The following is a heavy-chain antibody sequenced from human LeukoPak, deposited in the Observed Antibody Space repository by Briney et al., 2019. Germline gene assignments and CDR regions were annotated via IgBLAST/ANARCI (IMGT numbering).Heavy chain of an antibody. CDR1: GFTFSPYW. Sequence: QPGGSLRLSCAASGFTFSPYWMHWVRQVPGKGLVWVSRINSDGSSTTYADSVKGRFTISRDNAKNTLYLQMNSLRAEDTAVYYCARDPSEWSGYCDYWGQGTLVTVSS. D-gene: IGHD3/OR15-3a*01. J-gene: IGHJ4*02. CDR3: ARDPSEWSGYCDY. CDR2: INSDGSST. V-gene: IGHV3-74*03.